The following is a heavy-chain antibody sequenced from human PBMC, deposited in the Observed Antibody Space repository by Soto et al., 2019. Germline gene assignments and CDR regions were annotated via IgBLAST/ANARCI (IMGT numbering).Heavy chain of an antibody. V-gene: IGHV3-30*18. J-gene: IGHJ6*02. CDR3: AKDRRPHYYYSAMDV. CDR1: GFTFSNYG. D-gene: IGHD6-6*01. Sequence: PGGSLRLSCTASGFTFSNYGIHWVRQAPGKGLEWVAVISYDGSNRFYADSVKGRFTISRDNSKNTLYLQMNSLRGDDTAVYYCAKDRRPHYYYSAMDVWGQGTTVTVSS. CDR2: ISYDGSNR.